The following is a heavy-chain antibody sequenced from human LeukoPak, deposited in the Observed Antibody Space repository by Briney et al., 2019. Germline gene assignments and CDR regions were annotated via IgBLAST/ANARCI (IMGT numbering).Heavy chain of an antibody. CDR3: AREGGFYRPLDY. CDR1: GGSVTSTNW. V-gene: IGHV4-4*02. J-gene: IGHJ4*02. D-gene: IGHD3-3*01. CDR2: VRLDGKT. Sequence: SGTLSLTCGVSGGSVTSTNWWTWVRQPPGKGLEWIGEVRLDGKTNYNPSLESRLTNPVDLSENHISLRLTSVTAADTAVYYCAREGGFYRPLDYSGQGTLVTVSS.